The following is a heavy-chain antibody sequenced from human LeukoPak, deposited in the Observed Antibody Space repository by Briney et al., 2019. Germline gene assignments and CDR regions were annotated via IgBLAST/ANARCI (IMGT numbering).Heavy chain of an antibody. CDR2: INPGSGGT. CDR3: ARGHAYCSSTSCYPFDY. CDR1: GYTFTGYN. J-gene: IGHJ4*02. V-gene: IGHV1-2*02. D-gene: IGHD2-2*01. Sequence: ASVKVSCKASGYTFTGYNIHWVRQAPGQGLEWMGWINPGSGGTKYAQNFQGRVTMTRDTSISAAYMDLTRLTFDDTAVYYCARGHAYCSSTSCYPFDYWGQGTLVTVSS.